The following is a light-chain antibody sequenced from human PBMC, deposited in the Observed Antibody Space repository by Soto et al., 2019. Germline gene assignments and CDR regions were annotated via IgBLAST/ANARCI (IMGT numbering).Light chain of an antibody. J-gene: IGKJ1*01. V-gene: IGKV3-20*01. CDR2: DAS. CDR1: QSISSTY. Sequence: EIVLTQSPGTLSLSPGERATLSCRASQSISSTYLTWYHQRPGQAPRLLIYDASRRATGIPYRFSGSGSGTDFSLTISRLEPEDFAVYYCQHYDSARWTFGLGTKVDIK. CDR3: QHYDSARWT.